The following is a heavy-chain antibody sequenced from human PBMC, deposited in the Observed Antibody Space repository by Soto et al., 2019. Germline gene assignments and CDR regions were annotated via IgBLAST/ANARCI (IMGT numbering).Heavy chain of an antibody. D-gene: IGHD4-4*01. CDR3: AREYSNYDYYYMEV. CDR2: INHSGST. Sequence: SETLSLTCAVYGGSFSGYYWSWIRQPPGKGLEWIGEINHSGSTNYNPSLKSRVTISVDTSKNQFSLKLSSLTAADTAVYYCAREYSNYDYYYMEVWGKGTTVTVSS. CDR1: GGSFSGYY. J-gene: IGHJ6*03. V-gene: IGHV4-34*01.